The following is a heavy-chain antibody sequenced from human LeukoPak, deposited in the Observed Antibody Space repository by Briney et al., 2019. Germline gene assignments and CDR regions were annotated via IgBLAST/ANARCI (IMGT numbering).Heavy chain of an antibody. CDR2: TYYRSKWYT. V-gene: IGHV6-1*01. CDR1: GDSVSTNSAT. D-gene: IGHD3-10*01. J-gene: IGHJ4*02. Sequence: SQTLSLTCAISGDSVSTNSATWTWLRQSPSRGLEWLGRTYYRSKWYTEYAVSVKSRITINPDTSKNQFSLQLSSVNPEDTAVYYCARLGSGSNYWGQGTLVTVSS. CDR3: ARLGSGSNY.